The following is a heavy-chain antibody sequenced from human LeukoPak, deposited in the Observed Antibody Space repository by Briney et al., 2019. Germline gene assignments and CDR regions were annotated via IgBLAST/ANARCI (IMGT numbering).Heavy chain of an antibody. CDR3: ARDRAGYTDY. D-gene: IGHD5-24*01. CDR1: GGSISSGSYY. Sequence: SETLSLTCTVSGGSISSGSYYWSWIRQPAGKGLEWIGRIYTSGSTNYNPSLKSRVTISVDTSKNQFSLKLSSVTAADTAVYYCARDRAGYTDYWGQGTLATVSP. CDR2: IYTSGST. J-gene: IGHJ4*02. V-gene: IGHV4-61*02.